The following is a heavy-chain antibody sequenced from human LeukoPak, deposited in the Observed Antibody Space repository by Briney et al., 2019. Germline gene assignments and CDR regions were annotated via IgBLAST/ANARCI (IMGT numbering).Heavy chain of an antibody. CDR1: GGSISSYY. CDR2: IYTSGST. CDR3: ARGIRGGIVGATTGYYYGMDV. D-gene: IGHD1-26*01. V-gene: IGHV4-4*07. J-gene: IGHJ6*02. Sequence: PSETLSLTCTVSGGSISSYYWSWIRQPAGKGLEWIGRIYTSGSTNYNPSLTSRVTMSVDTSKNQFSLKLSSVTAADTAVYYGARGIRGGIVGATTGYYYGMDVWGQGTTVTVSS.